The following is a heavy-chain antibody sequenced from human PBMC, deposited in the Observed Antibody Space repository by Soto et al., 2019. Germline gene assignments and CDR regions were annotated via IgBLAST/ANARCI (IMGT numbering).Heavy chain of an antibody. Sequence: GGSLRLSCAASGFTFSSYTMSWVRQAPGKGLEWVSAISGSGGSTYYADSVKGLFTISRDNSKNTLYLHMNSLRAEDTAVYYCARAYGDAASYFDYWGQGTMVTVSS. CDR3: ARAYGDAASYFDY. V-gene: IGHV3-23*01. CDR1: GFTFSSYT. J-gene: IGHJ4*02. D-gene: IGHD3-16*01. CDR2: ISGSGGST.